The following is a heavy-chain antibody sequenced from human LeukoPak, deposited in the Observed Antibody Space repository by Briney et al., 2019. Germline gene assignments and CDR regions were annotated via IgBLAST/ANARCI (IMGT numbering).Heavy chain of an antibody. CDR3: ARVSGTIRVWPQPFGDDMDV. D-gene: IGHD3-10*01. J-gene: IGHJ6*02. CDR2: ISGSGRST. Sequence: PGGSLRLSCAASRFTFSSYVMSWVRQAPGKGLECVSAISGSGRSTYYADSVKGRFTISRDNSKNTLYLQMNSLRAEDTAVYYCARVSGTIRVWPQPFGDDMDVWGQGTTVTVSS. V-gene: IGHV3-23*01. CDR1: RFTFSSYV.